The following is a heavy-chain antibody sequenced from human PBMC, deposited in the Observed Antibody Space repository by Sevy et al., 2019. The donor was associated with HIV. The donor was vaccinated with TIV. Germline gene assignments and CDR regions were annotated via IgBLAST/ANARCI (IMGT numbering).Heavy chain of an antibody. D-gene: IGHD5-12*01. Sequence: GESLKISCKDSGYSFTNYWIGWVRQMPGKGLEWMGIIYPGDSDTRYSPSFQGQVTISADKSISTAYLQWSSLKASDTAMYYPARGGDGYNSGGLDAFDIWGQGTMVTVSS. CDR1: GYSFTNYW. V-gene: IGHV5-51*01. CDR2: IYPGDSDT. J-gene: IGHJ3*02. CDR3: ARGGDGYNSGGLDAFDI.